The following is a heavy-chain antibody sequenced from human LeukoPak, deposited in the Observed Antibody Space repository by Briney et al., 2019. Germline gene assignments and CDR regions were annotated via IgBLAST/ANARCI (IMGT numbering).Heavy chain of an antibody. V-gene: IGHV1-2*02. CDR2: INPNSGGT. J-gene: IGHJ4*02. CDR3: ARANLGSVRFLEWLSISDY. CDR1: GYTFTGYY. Sequence: ASVKVSCKASGYTFTGYYMHWVRQAPGQGLEWMGWINPNSGGTNYAQKFQGRVTMTRDTSISTAYMELSRLRSDDTAVYYCARANLGSVRFLEWLSISDYWGQGTLVTVSS. D-gene: IGHD3-3*01.